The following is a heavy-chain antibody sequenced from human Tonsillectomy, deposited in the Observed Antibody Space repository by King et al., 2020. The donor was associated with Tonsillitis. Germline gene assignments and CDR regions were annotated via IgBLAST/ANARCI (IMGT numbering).Heavy chain of an antibody. CDR1: GGSFSGYY. Sequence: VQLQQWGAGLLKPSETLSLTCAVYGGSFSGYYWSWIRQPPGKGLEWIGQINHSGSTNYNPSLKSRVTISVDTSKNQFSLKLSPVTAADTAGYYCVRDGDFWGIPPGEYGMDVWGQGTTVTVSS. CDR3: VRDGDFWGIPPGEYGMDV. CDR2: INHSGST. J-gene: IGHJ6*02. V-gene: IGHV4-34*01. D-gene: IGHD3-3*01.